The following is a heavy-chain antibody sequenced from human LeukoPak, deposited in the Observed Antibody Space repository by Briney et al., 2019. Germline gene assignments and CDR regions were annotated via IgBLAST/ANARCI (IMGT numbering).Heavy chain of an antibody. Sequence: ASVKVSCKASGYTFTSYYMHWVRQAPGQGLEWMGIINPSGGSTSYAQKFQGRVTMTRDTSTSTVDMELSSLRSEDTAVYYCARGYSSSWFPPLAEYFQHWGQGTLVTVSS. CDR2: INPSGGST. D-gene: IGHD6-13*01. V-gene: IGHV1-46*01. CDR1: GYTFTSYY. J-gene: IGHJ1*01. CDR3: ARGYSSSWFPPLAEYFQH.